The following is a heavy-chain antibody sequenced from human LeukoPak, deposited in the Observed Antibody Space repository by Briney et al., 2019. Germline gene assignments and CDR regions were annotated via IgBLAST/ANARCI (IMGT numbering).Heavy chain of an antibody. CDR3: ARGLTT. J-gene: IGHJ4*02. Sequence: PGGSLRLSCAASGGTFSSYDMNWVRQAPGKGLEWVSYISYSCTNIYYADSVKGRFIISRDNAKNSLYLQMNSLRAEDTAVYYCARGLTTGGQGTLVTVSS. V-gene: IGHV3-48*03. CDR1: GGTFSSYD. D-gene: IGHD4-11*01. CDR2: ISYSCTNI.